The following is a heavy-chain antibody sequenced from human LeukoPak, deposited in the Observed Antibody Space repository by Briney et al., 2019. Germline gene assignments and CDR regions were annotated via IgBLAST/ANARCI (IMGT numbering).Heavy chain of an antibody. CDR3: ARSTIAVAGIFDY. V-gene: IGHV3-53*01. CDR1: GFTFSDFS. D-gene: IGHD6-19*01. J-gene: IGHJ4*02. CDR2: IYSGGST. Sequence: GGSLRLSCVASGFTFSDFSLNWVRQAPGKGLEWVSVIYSGGSTYYADSVKGRFTISRDNSKNTLYLQMNSLRAEDTAVYYCARSTIAVAGIFDYWGQGTLVTVSS.